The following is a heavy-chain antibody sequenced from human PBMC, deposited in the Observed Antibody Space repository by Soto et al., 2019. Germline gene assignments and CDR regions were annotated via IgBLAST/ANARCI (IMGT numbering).Heavy chain of an antibody. D-gene: IGHD3-22*01. J-gene: IGHJ4*02. Sequence: ASVEVSCKASGYTFTSYGISWVRQAPGQGLEWMGWISAYNGNTNYAQKLQGRVTMTTDTSTSTAYMELRSLRSDDTAVYYCAREYYYDSSGPVPYFDYWGQGTLVTVSS. CDR1: GYTFTSYG. V-gene: IGHV1-18*01. CDR3: AREYYYDSSGPVPYFDY. CDR2: ISAYNGNT.